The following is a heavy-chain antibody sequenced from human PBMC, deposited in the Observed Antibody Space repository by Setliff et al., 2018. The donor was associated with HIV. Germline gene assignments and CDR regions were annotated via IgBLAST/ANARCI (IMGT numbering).Heavy chain of an antibody. V-gene: IGHV1-18*01. CDR2: ISGYNADT. Sequence: SVKVSCKASGYRFSTFGISWVRQAPGQGLEWMGWISGYNADTDYAQKFQGRVSMTTDISTNTAYMELRSLRSDDTAVYYCARDNVRGPTNAMDVWGQGTTVTVSS. CDR1: GYRFSTFG. J-gene: IGHJ6*02. CDR3: ARDNVRGPTNAMDV. D-gene: IGHD3-10*01.